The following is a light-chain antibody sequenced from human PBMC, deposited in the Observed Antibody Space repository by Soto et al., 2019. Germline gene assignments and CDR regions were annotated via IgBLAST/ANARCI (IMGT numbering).Light chain of an antibody. Sequence: QSVLTQPPSASGSPGQSVTISCTGTSSDVGAYNYVYWYQQHPGKAPKLMIYEVSKRPSGVPDRFSGSKSGNTASLTVSGLQAEDEADYYCSSYASSNNFVFGGGTKLTVL. V-gene: IGLV2-8*01. CDR2: EVS. CDR1: SSDVGAYNY. J-gene: IGLJ2*01. CDR3: SSYASSNNFV.